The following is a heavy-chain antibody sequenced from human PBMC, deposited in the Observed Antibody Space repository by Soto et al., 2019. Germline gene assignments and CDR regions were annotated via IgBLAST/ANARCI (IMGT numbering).Heavy chain of an antibody. CDR1: GYPFIKYG. D-gene: IGHD3-9*01. Sequence: QLQLVQSAAEVKKPGASVRVSCKAYGYPFIKYGISWIRQAPEQGLEWMGWIKVDSGYTNYAQKFQGRVTMTADTSSDTAFMELRSLRLDDTAVYFCETSSDTGFDPWGQGTLVSVSS. CDR2: IKVDSGYT. CDR3: ETSSDTGFDP. V-gene: IGHV1-18*04. J-gene: IGHJ5*02.